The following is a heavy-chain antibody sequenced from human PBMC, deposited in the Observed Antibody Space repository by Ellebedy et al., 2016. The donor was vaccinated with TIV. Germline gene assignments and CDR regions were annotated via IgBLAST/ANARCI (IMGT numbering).Heavy chain of an antibody. CDR2: INSDGSST. J-gene: IGHJ5*02. D-gene: IGHD3-3*01. V-gene: IGHV3-74*01. CDR1: GFTFSTYW. Sequence: GGSLRLXCAASGFTFSTYWMHWVRQAPEKGLVWVTRINSDGSSTNYADSVKGRFTIARDNAKNTLYLQMNSLRAEDTAVYYCARAPGEWLLKNWFDPWGQGTLVTVSS. CDR3: ARAPGEWLLKNWFDP.